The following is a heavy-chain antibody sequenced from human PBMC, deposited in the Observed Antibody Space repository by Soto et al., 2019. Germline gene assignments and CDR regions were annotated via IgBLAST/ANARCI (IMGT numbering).Heavy chain of an antibody. CDR2: IRGKANSYAT. CDR1: GFTFSGSA. Sequence: EVQLVESGGGLVQPGGSLKLSCAASGFTFSGSAMHWVRQASGKGLEWVGHIRGKANSYATAYAVSVKGKFIISRDDSRNTAYLQMNSLKTEDTAVYYCARGIYDFWSGHPKGLDYWGQGTVVTVSP. D-gene: IGHD3-3*01. CDR3: ARGIYDFWSGHPKGLDY. J-gene: IGHJ4*02. V-gene: IGHV3-73*02.